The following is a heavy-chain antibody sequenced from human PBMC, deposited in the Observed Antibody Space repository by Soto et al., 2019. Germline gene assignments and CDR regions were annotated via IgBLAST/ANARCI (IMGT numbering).Heavy chain of an antibody. J-gene: IGHJ4*02. D-gene: IGHD6-19*01. CDR1: GFMFDSFA. V-gene: IGHV3-48*02. CDR2: INGGSDSI. CDR3: AKSGDSAGWGIDF. Sequence: GGSLRLSCVGSGFMFDSFAMNWVRQAPGKGLEWVAYINGGSDSIYYAESVKGRFTISRDNARNSLSLQMNSLSDEDTAVYYCAKSGDSAGWGIDFWGQGTLVTVSS.